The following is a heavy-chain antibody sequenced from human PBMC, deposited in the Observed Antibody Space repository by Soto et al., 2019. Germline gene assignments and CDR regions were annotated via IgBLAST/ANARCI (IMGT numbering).Heavy chain of an antibody. J-gene: IGHJ4*02. D-gene: IGHD6-19*01. CDR1: GFMFDSFA. V-gene: IGHV3-48*02. CDR2: INGGSDSI. CDR3: AKSGDSAGWGIDF. Sequence: GGSLRLSCVGSGFMFDSFAMNWVRQAPGKGLEWVAYINGGSDSIYYAESVKGRFTISRDNARNSLSLQMNSLSDEDTAVYYCAKSGDSAGWGIDFWGQGTLVTVSS.